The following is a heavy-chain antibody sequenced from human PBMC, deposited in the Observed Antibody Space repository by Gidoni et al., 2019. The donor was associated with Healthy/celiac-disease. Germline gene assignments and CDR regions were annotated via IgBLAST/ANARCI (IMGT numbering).Heavy chain of an antibody. CDR3: ARARGGARPNFDY. J-gene: IGHJ4*02. V-gene: IGHV1-3*01. CDR2: INAGNGNT. Sequence: QVQLVQSGAEVKKPGASVKVSCKASGYTFTSYAMHWVRQAPGQRLEWMGWINAGNGNTKYSQKFQGRVTITRDTSASTAYMELSSLRSEDTAVYYCARARGGARPNFDYWGQGTLVTVSS. CDR1: GYTFTSYA. D-gene: IGHD3-10*01.